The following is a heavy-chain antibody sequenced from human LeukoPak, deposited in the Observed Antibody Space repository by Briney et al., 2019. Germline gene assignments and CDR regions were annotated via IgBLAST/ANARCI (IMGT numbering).Heavy chain of an antibody. CDR3: ARGGPYSSGWYATIDGSIDY. Sequence: PGGSLRLSCAASGFTFSSYSMNWVRQAPGKGLEWVSSISSSSSYIYYADSVKGRFTISRDNAKNSLYLQMNSLRAEDTAVYYCARGGPYSSGWYATIDGSIDYWGQGTLVTVSS. D-gene: IGHD6-19*01. CDR1: GFTFSSYS. J-gene: IGHJ4*02. V-gene: IGHV3-21*01. CDR2: ISSSSSYI.